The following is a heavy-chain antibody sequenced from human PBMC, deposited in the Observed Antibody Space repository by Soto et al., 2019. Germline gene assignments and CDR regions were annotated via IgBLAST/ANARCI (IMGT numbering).Heavy chain of an antibody. J-gene: IGHJ4*02. CDR2: INPSGGRT. V-gene: IGHV1-46*01. CDR3: ARGPSCGGDCYLFDY. CDR1: GYTFTSYY. D-gene: IGHD2-21*02. Sequence: QVLLVQSGAEVTRPGASVKVSCKASGYTFTSYYMHWVRQAPGQGLEWMAMINPSGGRTKYAQIFQGRVTLTRDTSTGTVDMELSSLTSADTAIYYCARGPSCGGDCYLFDYWGQGTHVTVSS.